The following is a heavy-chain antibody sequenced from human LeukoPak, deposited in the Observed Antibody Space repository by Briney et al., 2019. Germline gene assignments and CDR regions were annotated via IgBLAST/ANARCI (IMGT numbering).Heavy chain of an antibody. Sequence: PSETLSLTCAVYGGSFSGYHWGWIRQPPGKGLEWIGEMSHSGGANHNPSLKSRVAISVDTSKNQFSLKLTSVTAADTAVYFCARGLQQMAQTRSDYFDSWGQGTLVTVSS. D-gene: IGHD6-13*01. V-gene: IGHV4-34*01. J-gene: IGHJ4*02. CDR3: ARGLQQMAQTRSDYFDS. CDR1: GGSFSGYH. CDR2: MSHSGGA.